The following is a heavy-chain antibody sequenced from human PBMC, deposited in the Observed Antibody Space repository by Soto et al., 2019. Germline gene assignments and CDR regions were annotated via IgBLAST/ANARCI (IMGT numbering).Heavy chain of an antibody. CDR2: IIPILGIA. Sequence: QVQLVQSGAEVKKPGSSVKVSCKASGGTFSSYTISWVRQAPGQGLEWMGRIIPILGIANYAQKFQGRVTITADKSTSTAYMELSSLRSEDTAVYYWASCGYSYGRFYYYYYMDVWGKGTTVTVSS. CDR3: ASCGYSYGRFYYYYYMDV. D-gene: IGHD5-18*01. J-gene: IGHJ6*03. V-gene: IGHV1-69*02. CDR1: GGTFSSYT.